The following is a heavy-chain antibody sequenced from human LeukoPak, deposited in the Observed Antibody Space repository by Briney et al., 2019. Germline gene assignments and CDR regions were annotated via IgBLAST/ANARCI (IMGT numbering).Heavy chain of an antibody. D-gene: IGHD5-24*01. J-gene: IGHJ4*02. CDR1: GFTFSDYY. CDR3: ARDTFRWLQCRGGDYFDY. V-gene: IGHV3-11*01. Sequence: GWSLRLSCAASGFTFSDYYMSWIRQAPGKGLEWVSYISSSGSTIYYADSVKGRFTIPRANAKNSLYLQMHSLRAEDTAVYYCARDTFRWLQCRGGDYFDYWGQGTLVTVSS. CDR2: ISSSGSTI.